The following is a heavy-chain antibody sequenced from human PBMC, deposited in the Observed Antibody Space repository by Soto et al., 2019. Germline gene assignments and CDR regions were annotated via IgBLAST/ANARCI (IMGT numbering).Heavy chain of an antibody. V-gene: IGHV4-30-2*01. D-gene: IGHD2-15*01. J-gene: IGHJ5*02. Sequence: SETLSLTCAVSGGSISSGGYSWSWIRQPPGKGLEWIGDIYHIGSTNYNPSLRGRVTISVDKSNNQFSLTLKYVTAADTAVYYCATLPPRIEVTVLPIPTWGQATLVSVSS. CDR3: ATLPPRIEVTVLPIPT. CDR2: IYHIGST. CDR1: GGSISSGGYS.